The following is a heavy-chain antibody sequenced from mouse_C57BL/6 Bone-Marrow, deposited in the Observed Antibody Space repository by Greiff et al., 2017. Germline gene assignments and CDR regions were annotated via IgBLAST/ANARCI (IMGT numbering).Heavy chain of an antibody. Sequence: QVQLQQPGAELVRPGTSVKLSCKASGYTFTSYWMHWVKQRPGQGLEWIGVIDPSDSYTNYNQKFKGKATLTVDTSSSTAYMQLSSLTSEDSAVYYFARVPAWFAFWGQGALVLVSA. CDR1: GYTFTSYW. J-gene: IGHJ3*01. CDR2: IDPSDSYT. V-gene: IGHV1-59*01. CDR3: ARVPAWFAF.